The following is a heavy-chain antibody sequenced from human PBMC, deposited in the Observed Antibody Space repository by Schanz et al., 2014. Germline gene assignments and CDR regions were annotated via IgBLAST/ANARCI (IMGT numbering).Heavy chain of an antibody. V-gene: IGHV7-4-1*02. CDR3: TTETIAMAGTFSI. Sequence: QVQLVQSGSELKKPGASVKVSCKASGYTFAMYAMNWVRQAPGQGLEWVGWINTNTGNPTYAQGFTGRFVFSLDTSVSTAYLQISSLKAEDTAAYYCTTETIAMAGTFSIGGQGTLVTVSS. J-gene: IGHJ4*02. D-gene: IGHD6-19*01. CDR1: GYTFAMYA. CDR2: INTNTGNP.